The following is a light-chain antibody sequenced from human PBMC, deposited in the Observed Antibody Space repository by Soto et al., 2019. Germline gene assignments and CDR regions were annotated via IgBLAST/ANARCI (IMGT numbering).Light chain of an antibody. J-gene: IGKJ1*01. CDR3: QRYDSLRT. V-gene: IGKV3D-15*01. Sequence: EIVMTQSPATLSVSPGERATLSCRASQSVNSNLAWYQQKPGQAPRLLIYGASNRATGIPDRFSGSGSGTDFTLTITRLEPEDFGMYYCQRYDSLRTFGQGTKVDIK. CDR1: QSVNSN. CDR2: GAS.